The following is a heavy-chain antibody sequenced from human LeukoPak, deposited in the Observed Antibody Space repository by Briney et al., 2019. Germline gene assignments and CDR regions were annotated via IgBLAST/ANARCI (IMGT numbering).Heavy chain of an antibody. D-gene: IGHD6-6*01. V-gene: IGHV1-2*02. J-gene: IGHJ3*02. CDR1: GYTFTGYY. Sequence: ASVKDSCKASGYTFTGYYIHWVRPAPGQGLEWMGWIYTYSGDTNYAQNFQGRVTMTRDTSISTAYMELSRLKSDDTAVYYCARDRNSGSSLDIWGQGTMLTVSS. CDR2: IYTYSGDT. CDR3: ARDRNSGSSLDI.